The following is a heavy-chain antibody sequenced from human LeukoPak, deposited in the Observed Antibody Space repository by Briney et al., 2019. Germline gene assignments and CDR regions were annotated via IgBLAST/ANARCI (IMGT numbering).Heavy chain of an antibody. CDR2: IYYSGST. D-gene: IGHD6-13*01. V-gene: IGHV4-39*07. Sequence: SETLSLTCTVSGGSISSSSYYWGWIRQPPGKGLEWIGSIYYSGSTYYNPSLKSRVTISVDTSKNQFSLKLSSVTAADTAVYYCARASCPYSSSCPLDYWGQGTLVTVSS. J-gene: IGHJ4*02. CDR3: ARASCPYSSSCPLDY. CDR1: GGSISSSSYY.